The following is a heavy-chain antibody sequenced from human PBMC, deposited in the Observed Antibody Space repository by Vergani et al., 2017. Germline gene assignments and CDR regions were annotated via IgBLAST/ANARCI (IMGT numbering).Heavy chain of an antibody. J-gene: IGHJ3*01. CDR1: GDSISRSHYY. CDR2: ISSSGSP. CDR3: VRPVGPSAIADGYHV. V-gene: IGHV4-39*02. D-gene: IGHD3-10*01. Sequence: QLQLPESGPGLVKPSETLSLSCRVSGDSISRSHYYWGFIRPPPGKGLEWIGSISSSGSPYYNPTLKSRLAFSVDTSKNLFSLRLKSVTATDTGMYYCVRPVGPSAIADGYHVWGQGTMVTVS.